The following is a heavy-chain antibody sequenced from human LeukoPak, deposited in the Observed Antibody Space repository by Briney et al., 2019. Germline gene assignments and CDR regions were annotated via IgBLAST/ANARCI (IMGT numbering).Heavy chain of an antibody. CDR2: ISHSGST. CDR3: ARDLGYCSSTSCYTFDY. V-gene: IGHV4-34*01. D-gene: IGHD2-2*02. CDR1: GGSFSGYY. Sequence: PSETLSLTCAVYGGSFSGYYWSWIRQPPGKGLEWIGEISHSGSTNYNPSLKSRVTISVDTSKNQFSLKLSSVTAADTAVYYCARDLGYCSSTSCYTFDYWGQGTLVTVSS. J-gene: IGHJ4*02.